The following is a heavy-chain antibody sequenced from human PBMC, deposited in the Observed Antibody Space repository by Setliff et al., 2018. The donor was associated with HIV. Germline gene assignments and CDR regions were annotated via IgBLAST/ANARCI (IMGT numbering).Heavy chain of an antibody. CDR3: AHRLSYYDTSGYYSYYFDY. CDR2: LYWNDDK. J-gene: IGHJ4*02. Sequence: SGPTLVNPPQTLTLTCTFSGFSLSTSEVGVGWIRQPPGKALEWLALLYWNDDKRYSPSLKSRLTITKDTSKNQVVLTMTNMDPVDTATYYCAHRLSYYDTSGYYSYYFDYWGQGTLVTVSS. D-gene: IGHD3-22*01. CDR1: GFSLSTSEVG. V-gene: IGHV2-5*01.